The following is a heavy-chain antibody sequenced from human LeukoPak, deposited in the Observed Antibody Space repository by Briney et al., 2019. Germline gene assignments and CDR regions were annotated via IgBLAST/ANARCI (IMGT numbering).Heavy chain of an antibody. D-gene: IGHD3-22*01. CDR3: AREGSTYYYDSSGYPKGDYFDY. J-gene: IGHJ4*02. Sequence: GGSLRLSCAASGFTFSSYGMHWVRQAPGKGLKWVAVIWYDGSNKYYADSVKGRFTISRDNSKNTLYLQMNSLRAEDTAVYYCAREGSTYYYDSSGYPKGDYFDYWGQGTLVTVSS. CDR2: IWYDGSNK. V-gene: IGHV3-33*01. CDR1: GFTFSSYG.